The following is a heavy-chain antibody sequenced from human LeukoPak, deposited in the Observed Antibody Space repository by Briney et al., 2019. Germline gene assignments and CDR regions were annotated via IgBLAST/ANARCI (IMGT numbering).Heavy chain of an antibody. D-gene: IGHD6-25*01. CDR3: ARAPPGSSGSYYYYYMDV. CDR2: IKQDGSEK. Sequence: GGSLRLSGAASGFTCSSYWMSWVRQAPGKGLEWVANIKQDGSEKYYVDSVKGRFTISRDNAKNSLYPQMNSLRAEDTAVYYCARAPPGSSGSYYYYYMDVWGKGTTVTVSS. V-gene: IGHV3-7*01. J-gene: IGHJ6*03. CDR1: GFTCSSYW.